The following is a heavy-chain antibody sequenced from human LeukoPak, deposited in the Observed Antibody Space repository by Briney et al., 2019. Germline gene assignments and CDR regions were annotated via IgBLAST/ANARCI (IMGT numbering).Heavy chain of an antibody. CDR2: IKQDGSEK. Sequence: PGGSLRLSCAASGFTFSSYAMSWVRQAPGKGLEWVANIKQDGSEKYCVDSVKGRFTISRDNAKNSLYLQMNSLRAEDTAVYYCARLMVRGVIRVTNWFDPWGQGTLVTVSS. CDR3: ARLMVRGVIRVTNWFDP. V-gene: IGHV3-7*01. J-gene: IGHJ5*02. D-gene: IGHD3-10*01. CDR1: GFTFSSYA.